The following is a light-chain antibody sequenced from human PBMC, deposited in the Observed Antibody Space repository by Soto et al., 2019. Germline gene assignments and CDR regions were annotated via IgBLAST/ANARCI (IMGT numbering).Light chain of an antibody. J-gene: IGKJ1*01. CDR1: QSVTNTF. CDR2: GAS. CDR3: QQYGSSPRT. V-gene: IGKV3-20*01. Sequence: PGESATLSCRASQSVTNTFLAWYQQKPGQPPRLLIYGASWRATGIPDRFSGSGSATDFTLTVSRLEPEDFAVYYCQQYGSSPRTFGQGTKVEIK.